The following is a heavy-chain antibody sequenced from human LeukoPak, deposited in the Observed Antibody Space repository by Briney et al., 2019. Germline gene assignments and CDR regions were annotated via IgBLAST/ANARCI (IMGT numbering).Heavy chain of an antibody. CDR2: IYHSGST. CDR3: ARGGAARLHFQN. J-gene: IGHJ1*01. D-gene: IGHD6-6*01. Sequence: SETLSLTCTVSGGSISTCYWNWIRQPPGKGLEWIGYIYHSGSTNYNPSLQSRVTISVDTSKNQFSLNLNSVTAADTAVYYCARGGAARLHFQNWGQGTLVTVSS. CDR1: GGSISTCY. V-gene: IGHV4-59*01.